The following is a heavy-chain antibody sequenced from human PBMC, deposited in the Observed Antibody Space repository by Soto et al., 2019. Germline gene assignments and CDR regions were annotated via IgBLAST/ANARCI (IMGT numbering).Heavy chain of an antibody. J-gene: IGHJ6*02. CDR1: GFTFSSYE. CDR3: ARGRHYYSYYYYYGMDV. D-gene: IGHD3-22*01. V-gene: IGHV3-48*03. CDR2: ISSSGSTI. Sequence: GGSLRLSCAASGFTFSSYEMNWVRQAPGKGLGWVSYISSSGSTIYYADSVKGRFTISRDNAKNSLYLQMNSLRAEDTAVYYCARGRHYYSYYYYYGMDVWGQGTTVTVSS.